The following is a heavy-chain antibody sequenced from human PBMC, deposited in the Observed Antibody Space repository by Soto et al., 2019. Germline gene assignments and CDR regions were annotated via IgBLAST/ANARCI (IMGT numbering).Heavy chain of an antibody. J-gene: IGHJ6*02. D-gene: IGHD3-22*01. Sequence: HPGGSLRLSCAASGFTFSSYAMSWVRQAPGEGLEWVSAISGSGGSTYYADSVKGRFTISRDNSKNTLYLQMNSLRAEDTAVYYCAKESSSGYRSMDVWGQGTTVTVSS. CDR2: ISGSGGST. CDR3: AKESSSGYRSMDV. V-gene: IGHV3-23*01. CDR1: GFTFSSYA.